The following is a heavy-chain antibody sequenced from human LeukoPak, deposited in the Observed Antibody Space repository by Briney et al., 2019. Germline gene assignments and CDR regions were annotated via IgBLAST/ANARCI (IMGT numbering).Heavy chain of an antibody. V-gene: IGHV4-38-2*02. CDR1: GYSISSGYY. D-gene: IGHD6-19*01. Sequence: PSETLSLTCTVSGYSISSGYYWGWIRQPPGKGLEWIGSIYHSGSTYYNPSLKSRVTISVDTSKNQFSLKLSSVTAANTAVYYCARRSGRPFDYWGQGTLVTVSS. J-gene: IGHJ4*02. CDR3: ARRSGRPFDY. CDR2: IYHSGST.